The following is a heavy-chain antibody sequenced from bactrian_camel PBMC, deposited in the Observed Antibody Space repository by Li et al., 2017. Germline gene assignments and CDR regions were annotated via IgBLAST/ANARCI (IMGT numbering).Heavy chain of an antibody. CDR3: AAGPRSLARVYCPSLRSEYNY. V-gene: IGHV3S55*01. CDR1: GHTARSYC. CDR2: IGVNGIT. Sequence: HVQLVESGGGSVQAGGSLRLSCAASGHTARSYCMGWFRQALGKEREGVARIGVNGITTYTDSVKGRFTISHDTTKNILYLEMNNLKPEDTAMYYCAAGPRSLARVYCPSLRSEYNYWGQGTQVTVS. D-gene: IGHD1*01. J-gene: IGHJ4*01.